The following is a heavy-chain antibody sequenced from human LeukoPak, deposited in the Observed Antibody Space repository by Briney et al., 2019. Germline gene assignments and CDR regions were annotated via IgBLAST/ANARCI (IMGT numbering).Heavy chain of an antibody. D-gene: IGHD2-15*01. CDR3: VREGSFAAFDY. V-gene: IGHV4-34*01. Sequence: PSETLSLTCTVYGGSFSGYYWSWIRQPPGKGLEWIGEINHSGSTNYNPSLKSRVTIPVDKSKNQFSLELTSVTAADTAVYYCVREGSFAAFDYWGQGTLVTVSS. CDR1: GGSFSGYY. CDR2: INHSGST. J-gene: IGHJ4*02.